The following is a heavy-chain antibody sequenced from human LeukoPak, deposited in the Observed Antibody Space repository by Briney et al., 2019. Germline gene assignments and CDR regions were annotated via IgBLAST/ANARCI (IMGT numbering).Heavy chain of an antibody. Sequence: SETLSLTCTVSGGSISSYYWSWIRQPAGKGLEWIGRIYTSGSTNYNPSLKSRVTMSVDTSKNQFSLKLSSVTAADTAVYYCARGLWELQKPNYFDYWGQGTLVTVSS. D-gene: IGHD1-26*01. CDR2: IYTSGST. V-gene: IGHV4-4*07. CDR1: GGSISSYY. J-gene: IGHJ4*02. CDR3: ARGLWELQKPNYFDY.